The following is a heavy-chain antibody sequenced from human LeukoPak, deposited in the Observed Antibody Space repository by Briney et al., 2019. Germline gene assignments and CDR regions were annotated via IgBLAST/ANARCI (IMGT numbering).Heavy chain of an antibody. V-gene: IGHV1-2*02. CDR1: GYTFTVYF. CDR3: ARELNYDSSGYHFDY. D-gene: IGHD3-22*01. J-gene: IGHJ4*02. Sequence: GGSVKVSCKASGYTFTVYFMHWVRQAPGQGLEWMGWINPNSGGTNYAQKFQGRVTMTRDTSISTACMELSRLRSDDTAVYYCARELNYDSSGYHFDYWGQGTLVTVSS. CDR2: INPNSGGT.